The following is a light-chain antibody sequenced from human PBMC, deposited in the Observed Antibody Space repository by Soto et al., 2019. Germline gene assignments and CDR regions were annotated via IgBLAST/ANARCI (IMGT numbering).Light chain of an antibody. J-gene: IGLJ1*01. Sequence: HSALTQPASVSWSPGQSITISCTGTGSDVGGYNYVSWYQQFQGKAPKLMIYEVTNRPSGVSNRFSGSKSGNTASLTISGLQAEDEADYYCSSFTSSSTLPYVFGTGTKVTVL. CDR1: GSDVGGYNY. V-gene: IGLV2-14*01. CDR3: SSFTSSSTLPYV. CDR2: EVT.